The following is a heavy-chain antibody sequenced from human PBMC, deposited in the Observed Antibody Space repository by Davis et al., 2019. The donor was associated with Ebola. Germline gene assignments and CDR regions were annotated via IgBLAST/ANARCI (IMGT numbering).Heavy chain of an antibody. D-gene: IGHD3-3*01. J-gene: IGHJ5*02. V-gene: IGHV3-53*01. CDR2: IYSGGST. Sequence: GESLKISCAASGFTVSSNYMSWVRQAPGKELEWVSVIYSGGSTYYADSVKGRFTISRDNSKNTLYLQMNSLRAEDTAVYYCARGEVRFLEWLTWWFDPWGQGTLVTVSS. CDR1: GFTVSSNY. CDR3: ARGEVRFLEWLTWWFDP.